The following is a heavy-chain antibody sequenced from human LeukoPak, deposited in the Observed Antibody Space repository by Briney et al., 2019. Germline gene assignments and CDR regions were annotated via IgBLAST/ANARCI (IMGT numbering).Heavy chain of an antibody. V-gene: IGHV1-18*01. CDR1: GYTFTSYG. CDR2: ISAYNGNT. Sequence: ASVKVSCKASGYTFTSYGISWVRQAPGQGLEWMGWISAYNGNTNYAQKLQGRVTMTTDTSTSTAYMELRSLRSDVTAVYYCAREGSYYYDSSGYYVHYFDYWGQGTLVTVSS. D-gene: IGHD3-22*01. CDR3: AREGSYYYDSSGYYVHYFDY. J-gene: IGHJ4*02.